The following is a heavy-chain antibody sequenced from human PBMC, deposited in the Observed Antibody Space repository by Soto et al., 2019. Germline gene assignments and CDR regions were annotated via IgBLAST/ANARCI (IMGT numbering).Heavy chain of an antibody. CDR1: GYTFTGDD. Sequence: ASVKVSCKASGYTFTGDDIDWVRQATGQGLEWMGWMNPNSGNTGYAQKFQGRVTMTRNTSISTAYMELSSLRSEDTAVYYCARVSNGYCSGGSCSFDPWGQGTLVTVSS. V-gene: IGHV1-8*01. D-gene: IGHD2-15*01. CDR3: ARVSNGYCSGGSCSFDP. CDR2: MNPNSGNT. J-gene: IGHJ5*02.